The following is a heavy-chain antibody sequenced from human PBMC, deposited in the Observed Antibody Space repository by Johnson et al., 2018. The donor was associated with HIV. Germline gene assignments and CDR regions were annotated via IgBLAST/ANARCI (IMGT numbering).Heavy chain of an antibody. CDR1: GFTFSSYW. CDR3: AREDGSGWSTRGDDAFDI. CDR2: IKQDGSEK. Sequence: VQLVESGGGVVQPGRSLRLSCAASGFTFSSYWMSWVRQAPGKGLEWVANIKQDGSEKYYVDSVKGRFTISRDNAKNSLYLQMNSLRAEDTAVYYCAREDGSGWSTRGDDAFDIWGQGTMVTVSA. V-gene: IGHV3-7*05. D-gene: IGHD6-19*01. J-gene: IGHJ3*02.